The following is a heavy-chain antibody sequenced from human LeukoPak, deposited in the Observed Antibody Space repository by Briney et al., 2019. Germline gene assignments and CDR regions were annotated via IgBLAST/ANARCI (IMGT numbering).Heavy chain of an antibody. J-gene: IGHJ4*02. Sequence: SETLSLTCTVSGGSISSYYWSWIRQPAGKGLEWIGRIYTSGSTNYSPSLKSRVTMSVDTSKNQISLKLSSVTAADTAVYYCARMYYYDSSGYQYYFDYWGQGTLVTVSS. CDR2: IYTSGST. CDR3: ARMYYYDSSGYQYYFDY. V-gene: IGHV4-4*07. CDR1: GGSISSYY. D-gene: IGHD3-22*01.